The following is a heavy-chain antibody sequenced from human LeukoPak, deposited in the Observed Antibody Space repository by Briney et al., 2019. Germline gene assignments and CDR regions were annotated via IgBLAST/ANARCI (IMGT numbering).Heavy chain of an antibody. J-gene: IGHJ3*02. V-gene: IGHV4-59*08. D-gene: IGHD3-22*01. CDR1: GASISTYY. CDR2: IDNSGST. Sequence: WETLSLTCTVSGASISTYYWSWIRQPPGKGLEWIGYIDNSGSTNYNPSLKSRVTISVDTSKNQFSRKLSSVPAADTAVYYCARHKYSSCHYYSFDIWAQETMVTVSS. CDR3: ARHKYSSCHYYSFDI.